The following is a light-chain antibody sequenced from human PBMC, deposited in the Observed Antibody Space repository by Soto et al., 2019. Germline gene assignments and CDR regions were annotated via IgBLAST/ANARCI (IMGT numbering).Light chain of an antibody. CDR2: GAS. CDR3: QHYENWPIT. V-gene: IGKV3-15*01. J-gene: IGKJ5*01. CDR1: QSVSSY. Sequence: EIVMTQSPSTLSVSPGERATLSCRASQSVSSYLAWYQQKPGHAPRLLIEGASTRDTGIPARFSGSGSGTEFTLTISSLQSEDFAVFYFQHYENWPITLGQGTRLEIK.